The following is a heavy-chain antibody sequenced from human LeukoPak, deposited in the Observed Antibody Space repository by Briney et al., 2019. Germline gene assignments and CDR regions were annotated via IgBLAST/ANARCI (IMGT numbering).Heavy chain of an antibody. J-gene: IGHJ4*02. CDR3: ARADYGGNSAFDY. CDR1: GGSISSGGYY. CDR2: IYHSGST. Sequence: SETLSLTCTVSGGSISSGGYYWSWMRQPPGKGLEGIGYIYHSGSTYYNPSLKSRVTISVDRSKNQFSLKLSSVTAADTAVYYCARADYGGNSAFDYWGQGTLVTVSS. V-gene: IGHV4-30-2*01. D-gene: IGHD4-23*01.